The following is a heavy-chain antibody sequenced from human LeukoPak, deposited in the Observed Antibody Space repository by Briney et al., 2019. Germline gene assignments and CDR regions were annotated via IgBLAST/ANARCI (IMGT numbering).Heavy chain of an antibody. CDR1: GGTFSSYA. J-gene: IGHJ5*02. CDR3: ARTYYDILTGYLGFDP. D-gene: IGHD3-9*01. V-gene: IGHV1-69*04. CDR2: IIPIFGIA. Sequence: GASVKVSCKASGGTFSSYAISWVRQAPGQGLEWMGRIIPIFGIANYAQKFQGRVTMTRNTSISTAYMELSSLRSEDTAVYYCARTYYDILTGYLGFDPWGQGTLVTVSS.